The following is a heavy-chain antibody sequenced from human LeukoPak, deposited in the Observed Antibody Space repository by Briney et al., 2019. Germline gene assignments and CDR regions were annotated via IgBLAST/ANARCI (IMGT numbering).Heavy chain of an antibody. CDR3: ATDLHLGYCTATSCANY. CDR1: GFTFINSW. J-gene: IGHJ4*02. D-gene: IGHD2-2*01. Sequence: GGSLRLSCAASGFTFINSWMTWVRQAPGKGLEWVGRIRSTPDGGATDYAAPVKGRFTISRDDSKNTLYLQMSSLRTEDTAVYYCATDLHLGYCTATSCANYWGQGTMVSVPS. CDR2: IRSTPDGGAT. V-gene: IGHV3-15*01.